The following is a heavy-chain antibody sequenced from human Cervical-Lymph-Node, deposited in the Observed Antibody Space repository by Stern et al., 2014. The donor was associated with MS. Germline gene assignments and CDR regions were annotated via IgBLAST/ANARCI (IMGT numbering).Heavy chain of an antibody. CDR2: IRNKGKNYAT. Sequence: VQLVESGGGLVQPGGSLKVSCAASGITFSASVIPWVRQASGEGLEWVGRIRNKGKNYATAYAVSVKGRCTISRDDSKNTTYLHMNSLKVEDTAVYYCAPSSAIWGRGTMVTVSS. V-gene: IGHV3-73*02. J-gene: IGHJ3*02. CDR1: GITFSASV. CDR3: APSSAI.